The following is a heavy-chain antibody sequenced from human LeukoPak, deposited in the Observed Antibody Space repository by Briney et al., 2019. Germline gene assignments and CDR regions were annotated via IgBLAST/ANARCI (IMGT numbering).Heavy chain of an antibody. V-gene: IGHV3-7*01. CDR2: IKYDGDEE. D-gene: IGHD6-13*01. J-gene: IGHJ4*02. CDR1: GFTFSDYG. CDR3: KSGGAAPGSFDN. Sequence: GGSLRLSCAASGFTFSDYGMSWMRQAPGKGLEWVANIKYDGDEEYYVDSVKGRFTISRDNAKNSLYLQLNSLRVEDTAVYYCKSGGAAPGSFDNWGQGTLVTVSP.